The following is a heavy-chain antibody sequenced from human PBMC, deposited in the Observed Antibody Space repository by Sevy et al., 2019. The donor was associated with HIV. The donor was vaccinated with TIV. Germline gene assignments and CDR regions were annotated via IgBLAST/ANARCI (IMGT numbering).Heavy chain of an antibody. D-gene: IGHD1-1*01. CDR3: ARGTPHPGTDF. CDR1: GYSFSSYY. CDR2: INTNTGNP. V-gene: IGHV7-4-1*02. J-gene: IGHJ4*02. Sequence: ASVKVSCKASGYSFSSYYMNWVRQAPGQGLEWMGNINTNTGNPTYAQGFTGRFVFSVDTSVSTAYLQISSLEAEDTAVYFWARGTPHPGTDFWGQGTLVTVSS.